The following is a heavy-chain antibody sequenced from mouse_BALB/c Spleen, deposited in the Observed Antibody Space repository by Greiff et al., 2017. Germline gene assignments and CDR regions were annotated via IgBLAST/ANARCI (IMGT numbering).Heavy chain of an antibody. Sequence: EVKLVESGAELVRPGASVKLSCTASGFNINDYYMHWVKQRPEQSLEWIGWIDPENGDTEYAPKFQGKTTMTADTSSNTAYLQLSSLTSEDTAVYYCSAWGGNYFPIDYWGQGTTLTVSS. V-gene: IGHV14-4*02. J-gene: IGHJ2*01. D-gene: IGHD2-1*01. CDR3: SAWGGNYFPIDY. CDR2: IDPENGDT. CDR1: GFNINDYY.